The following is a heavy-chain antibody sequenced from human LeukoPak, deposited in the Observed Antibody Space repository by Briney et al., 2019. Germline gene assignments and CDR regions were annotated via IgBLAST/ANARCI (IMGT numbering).Heavy chain of an antibody. V-gene: IGHV3-53*01. J-gene: IGHJ4*02. CDR1: GFTVITND. CDR2: LYSDGNT. CDR3: ARGVEPLAANTLAY. D-gene: IGHD1-14*01. Sequence: GGSLRLSCAASGFTVITNDITWVRQAPGKGLEWVSVLYSDGNTKYADSVQGRFTISKDNSKNTLYLEMNSLSPDDTAVYYCARGVEPLAANTLAYWGQGTLVTVSS.